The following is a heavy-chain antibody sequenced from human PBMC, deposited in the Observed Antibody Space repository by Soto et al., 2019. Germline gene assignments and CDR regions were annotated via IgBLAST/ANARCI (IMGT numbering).Heavy chain of an antibody. Sequence: ASVKVSCKASGYTFTGYYMHWVRQAPGQGLEWMGWINPNSGGTNYAQKFQGWVTMTRDTSISTAYMELSRLRSDDTAVYYCAREYCSCGSFYSGYYYGMDVWGQGTTVTVSS. V-gene: IGHV1-2*04. CDR3: AREYCSCGSFYSGYYYGMDV. CDR2: INPNSGGT. J-gene: IGHJ6*02. CDR1: GYTFTGYY. D-gene: IGHD2-15*01.